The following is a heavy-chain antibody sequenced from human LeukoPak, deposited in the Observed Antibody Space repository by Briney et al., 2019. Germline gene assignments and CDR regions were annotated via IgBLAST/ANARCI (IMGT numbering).Heavy chain of an antibody. Sequence: NPSETLSLTCTVSGGSISSYYWSWIRQPPGKGLEWIGYIYYSGSTNYNPSLKSRVTISVDTSKNQFSLKLSSVTAADTAVYYCARTHYDFWSGYSYNWFDPWGQGTLVTVSS. CDR3: ARTHYDFWSGYSYNWFDP. V-gene: IGHV4-59*08. D-gene: IGHD3-3*01. CDR1: GGSISSYY. CDR2: IYYSGST. J-gene: IGHJ5*02.